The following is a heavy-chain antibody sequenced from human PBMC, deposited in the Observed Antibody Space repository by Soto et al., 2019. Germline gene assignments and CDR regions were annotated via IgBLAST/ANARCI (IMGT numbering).Heavy chain of an antibody. J-gene: IGHJ4*02. Sequence: GESLKISCKGPGHIFSNYWIGWVRQMPGKGLEGMRIIYPGDSDTRYSPSFQGQVTITVDKSINTAYLQWSRLKASDTAIYYCARKRLWGTSGYYYFENWGQGTLVTVSS. CDR3: ARKRLWGTSGYYYFEN. CDR1: GHIFSNYW. CDR2: IYPGDSDT. D-gene: IGHD3-22*01. V-gene: IGHV5-51*01.